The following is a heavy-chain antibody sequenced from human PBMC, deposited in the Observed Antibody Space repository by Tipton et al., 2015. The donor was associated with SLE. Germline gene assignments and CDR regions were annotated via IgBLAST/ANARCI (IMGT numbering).Heavy chain of an antibody. Sequence: TLSLTCTVSGGSISSSSYYWGWIRQPPGKGLEWIGSIYHSGSTYYNPSLKSRVTISVDTSKNQFSLKLSSVTAADTAVYYCARLRDSGSYHDAFDIWGQGTMVTVSS. CDR1: GGSISSSSYY. CDR3: ARLRDSGSYHDAFDI. V-gene: IGHV4-39*07. D-gene: IGHD1-26*01. CDR2: IYHSGST. J-gene: IGHJ3*02.